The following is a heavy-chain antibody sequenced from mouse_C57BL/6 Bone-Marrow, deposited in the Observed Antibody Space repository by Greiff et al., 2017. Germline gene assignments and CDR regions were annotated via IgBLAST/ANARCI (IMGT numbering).Heavy chain of an antibody. CDR1: GFTFSSYA. D-gene: IGHD1-1*01. Sequence: EVQLQESGEGLVKPGGSLKLSCAASGFTFSSYAMSWVRQTPEKRLEWVAYISSGGDYIYYADTVKGRFTISRDNARNTLYLQMSSLKSEDTAMYYCTKVSIYYYGSSPDFDAMDYWGQGTSVTVSS. CDR2: ISSGGDYI. V-gene: IGHV5-9-1*02. CDR3: TKVSIYYYGSSPDFDAMDY. J-gene: IGHJ4*01.